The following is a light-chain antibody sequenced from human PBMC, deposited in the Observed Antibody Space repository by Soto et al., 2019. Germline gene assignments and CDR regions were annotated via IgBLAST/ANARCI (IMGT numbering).Light chain of an antibody. Sequence: EIVLTQSPATLSLSPGETATLXWGASQSVTTHLAWYQQKPGQAPRLLIYDASNRATGIPARFSGSGSGTDFTLTISSLEPEDFAVYYCQKYNNWWTFGQGTKVDIK. J-gene: IGKJ1*01. CDR2: DAS. V-gene: IGKV3-11*01. CDR1: QSVTTH. CDR3: QKYNNWWT.